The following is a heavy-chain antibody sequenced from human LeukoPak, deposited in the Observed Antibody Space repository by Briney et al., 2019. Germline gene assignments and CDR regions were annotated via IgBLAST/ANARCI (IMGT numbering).Heavy chain of an antibody. J-gene: IGHJ4*02. CDR1: GFTFSDYY. CDR3: AREYSSSSGSVSDY. CDR2: ISSSGSTI. D-gene: IGHD6-6*01. Sequence: GGSLRLSCAASGFTFSDYYMSWIRQAPGKGLEWVSYISSSGSTIYYADSVKGRFTISRDNAKNSLYLQMNSQRDEDTAVYYCAREYSSSSGSVSDYWGQGTLVTVSS. V-gene: IGHV3-11*04.